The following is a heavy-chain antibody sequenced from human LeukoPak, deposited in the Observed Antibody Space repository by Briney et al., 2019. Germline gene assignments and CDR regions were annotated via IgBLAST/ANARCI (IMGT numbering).Heavy chain of an antibody. Sequence: TSETLSLTCTVSGGSISSYYWSWIRQPPGKGLEWIGYIFYNEGTSYNPSLKSRVTISVDTSNNQLSLKVNSVTAADTAMYYCVKSNSRYQPWTLDIWGRGTMVTVSS. V-gene: IGHV4-59*01. CDR1: GGSISSYY. CDR3: VKSNSRYQPWTLDI. J-gene: IGHJ3*02. CDR2: IFYNEGT. D-gene: IGHD2-2*01.